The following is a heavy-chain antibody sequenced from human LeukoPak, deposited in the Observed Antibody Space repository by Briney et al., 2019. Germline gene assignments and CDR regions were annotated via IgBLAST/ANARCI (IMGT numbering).Heavy chain of an antibody. Sequence: GGSLRLSCAASGFTVSSNYMSWVRQAPGKGLEWVSIIYSGGSTYYADSVKGRFTISRDNSKNTLYLQMNSLRAEDTAVYYCARTRYDAFDIWGQGTMVTVSS. CDR1: GFTVSSNY. CDR2: IYSGGST. V-gene: IGHV3-53*01. CDR3: ARTRYDAFDI. D-gene: IGHD4-17*01. J-gene: IGHJ3*02.